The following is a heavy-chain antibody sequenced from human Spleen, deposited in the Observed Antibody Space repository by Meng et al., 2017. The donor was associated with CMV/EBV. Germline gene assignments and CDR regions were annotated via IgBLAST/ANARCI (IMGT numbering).Heavy chain of an antibody. CDR3: ARGFLRGSSQCYYYGMDV. CDR2: FNHSGST. V-gene: IGHV4-34*01. D-gene: IGHD1-26*01. Sequence: GSLRLSCAVYGGSFSGYYWSWIRQPPGKGLEWIGEFNHSGSTNYNPSLKSRVTISVDTSKNQFSLKLSSVTAADTAVYYCARGFLRGSSQCYYYGMDVWGQGTTVTVSS. CDR1: GGSFSGYY. J-gene: IGHJ6*02.